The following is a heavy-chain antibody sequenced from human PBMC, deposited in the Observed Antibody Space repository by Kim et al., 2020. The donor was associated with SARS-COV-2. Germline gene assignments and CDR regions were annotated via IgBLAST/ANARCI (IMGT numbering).Heavy chain of an antibody. D-gene: IGHD6-19*01. Sequence: SETLSLTCAVYGGSFSGYYWIWIRQPPGKGLEWIGEINHSGSTNYNPSLKSRVTISVDTSKNQFSLKLSSVTAADTAVYYCARQIAVAGRGYYYYYYMDVWGKGTTVTVSS. CDR3: ARQIAVAGRGYYYYYYMDV. CDR2: INHSGST. CDR1: GGSFSGYY. V-gene: IGHV4-34*01. J-gene: IGHJ6*03.